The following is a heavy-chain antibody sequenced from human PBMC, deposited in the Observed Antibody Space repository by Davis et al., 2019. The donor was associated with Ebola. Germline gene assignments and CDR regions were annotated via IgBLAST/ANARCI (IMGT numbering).Heavy chain of an antibody. J-gene: IGHJ4*02. CDR1: GGSISSSSYY. V-gene: IGHV4-61*05. CDR2: IYYSGST. CDR3: ARSIAAAGPLDY. D-gene: IGHD6-13*01. Sequence: MPSETLSLTCTVSGGSISSSSYYWGWIRQPTGKGLEWIGYIYYSGSTNYNPSLKSRVTISVDTSKNQFSLKLSSVTAADTAVHYCARSIAAAGPLDYWGQGTLVTVSS.